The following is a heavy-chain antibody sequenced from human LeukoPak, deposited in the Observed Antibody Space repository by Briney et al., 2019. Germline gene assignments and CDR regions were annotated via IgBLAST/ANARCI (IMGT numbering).Heavy chain of an antibody. CDR3: AREGYTAMVTGRVDY. V-gene: IGHV1-69*13. Sequence: SVKVSCKASGYTFTDYTMHWLRQAPGQGLEWMGGIIPIFGTANYAQKFQGRVTITADESTSTAYMELSSLRSEDTAVYYCAREGYTAMVTGRVDYWGQGTLVTVSS. CDR2: IIPIFGTA. J-gene: IGHJ4*02. CDR1: GYTFTDYT. D-gene: IGHD5-18*01.